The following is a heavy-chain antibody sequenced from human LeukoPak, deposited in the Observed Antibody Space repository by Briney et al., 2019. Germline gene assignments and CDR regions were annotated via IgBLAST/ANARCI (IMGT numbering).Heavy chain of an antibody. J-gene: IGHJ5*02. D-gene: IGHD6-13*01. Sequence: SQTLSLTCAISGDSVSSNSAAWNWIRQSPSRGLEWLGRTYYRSKWYNDYAESVKSRITINPDTSKNQFSLQLNSVTPEDTAVYYCARDGIAAAGTEYWFDPWGQGTLVTVSS. CDR1: GDSVSSNSAA. CDR2: TYYRSKWYN. V-gene: IGHV6-1*01. CDR3: ARDGIAAAGTEYWFDP.